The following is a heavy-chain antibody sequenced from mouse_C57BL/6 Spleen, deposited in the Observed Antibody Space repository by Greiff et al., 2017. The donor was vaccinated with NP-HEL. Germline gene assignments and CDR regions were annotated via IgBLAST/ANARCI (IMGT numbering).Heavy chain of an antibody. CDR1: GFNIKDDY. Sequence: EVQLQQSGAELVRPGASVKLSCTASGFNIKDDYMHWVKQRPEQGLEWIGWIDPENGDTEYASKFQGKATITADTSSNTAYLQLSSLTSEDTAVYYCTTGYRSYFDYWGQGTTLTVSS. D-gene: IGHD2-14*01. CDR3: TTGYRSYFDY. CDR2: IDPENGDT. J-gene: IGHJ2*01. V-gene: IGHV14-4*01.